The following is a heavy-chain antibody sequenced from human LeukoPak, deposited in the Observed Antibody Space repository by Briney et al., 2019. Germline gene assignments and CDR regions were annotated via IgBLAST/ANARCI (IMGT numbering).Heavy chain of an antibody. Sequence: PGGSLRLSCAASGFTVSSNYMSWVRQAPGKGLEWVSVIYSGGNTYYADSVKGRFTISRDNSKNTLYLQMNSLRAEDTAVYYCAREGYGDYERVFDYWGQGTLVTVSS. CDR1: GFTVSSNY. V-gene: IGHV3-66*01. CDR3: AREGYGDYERVFDY. D-gene: IGHD4-17*01. CDR2: IYSGGNT. J-gene: IGHJ4*02.